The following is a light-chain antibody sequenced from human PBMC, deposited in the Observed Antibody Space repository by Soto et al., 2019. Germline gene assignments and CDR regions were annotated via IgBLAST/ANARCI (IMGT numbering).Light chain of an antibody. J-gene: IGKJ4*01. CDR3: QQHNNWPLT. CDR1: QSVGGD. CDR2: GRT. Sequence: EVVMTQSPATLSLSPGERATLSCRASQSVGGDLDWYQQKPGQAPRLLIYGRTTRATGIPARFSGSGYGTEFTLTIDSLQSEDFAVYYCQQHNNWPLTFGGVTKVEIK. V-gene: IGKV3-15*01.